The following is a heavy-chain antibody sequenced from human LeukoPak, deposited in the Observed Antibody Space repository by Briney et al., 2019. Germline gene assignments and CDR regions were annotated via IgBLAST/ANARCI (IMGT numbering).Heavy chain of an antibody. J-gene: IGHJ4*02. CDR3: ARDGPYSGYDLGPLDY. D-gene: IGHD5-12*01. CDR1: GYTFTGHY. Sequence: ASVKVSCKASGYTFTGHYIHWVRQAPGQGLEWMGWINPNSGVTNYAQKFQGRVTMTRDTSIGTANMELSRLRSDDTAVYYCARDGPYSGYDLGPLDYWGQGTLVTVSS. CDR2: INPNSGVT. V-gene: IGHV1-2*02.